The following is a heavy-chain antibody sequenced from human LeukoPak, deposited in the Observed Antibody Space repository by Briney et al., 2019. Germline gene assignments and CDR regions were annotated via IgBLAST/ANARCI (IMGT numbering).Heavy chain of an antibody. J-gene: IGHJ4*02. V-gene: IGHV1-2*02. D-gene: IGHD5-18*01. CDR1: GYTFTGYY. CDR3: ARARRRGYSHGKELDY. Sequence: GASVKVSCKASGYTFTGYYMHWVRQAPGQGLEWMGWINPNSGGTNYAQKFQGRVTMTRDTSISTAYMELSRLRSDDTAVYYCARARRRGYSHGKELDYWGQGTLVTVS. CDR2: INPNSGGT.